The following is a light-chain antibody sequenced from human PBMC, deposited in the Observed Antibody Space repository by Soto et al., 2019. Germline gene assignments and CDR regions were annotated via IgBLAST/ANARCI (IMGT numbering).Light chain of an antibody. CDR2: DVT. J-gene: IGLJ1*01. CDR3: SSYTSSSSYD. CDR1: SSDVGGYKY. Sequence: QSALTQPASVSGSPGQSITISCTGTSSDVGGYKYVSWYQQHPDKAPKLIIYDVTNRPSGISNRFSGSKSGNSASLTISGLLAEDVADYYCSSYTSSSSYDFGTGTKDT. V-gene: IGLV2-14*01.